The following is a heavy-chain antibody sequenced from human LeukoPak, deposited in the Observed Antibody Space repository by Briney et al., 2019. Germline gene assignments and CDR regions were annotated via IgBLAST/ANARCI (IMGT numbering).Heavy chain of an antibody. CDR1: GFTFSSYS. CDR3: ASDSSGLTGYFDY. V-gene: IGHV3-21*01. CDR2: ISGSSSYI. J-gene: IGHJ4*02. Sequence: PGGSLRLSCAASGFTFSSYSMNWIRQAPGKGLEWVSSISGSSSYIYYADSVKGRFTISRDNAKNSLYLQMNSLRAEDTAVYYCASDSSGLTGYFDYWGQGTLVTVSS. D-gene: IGHD6-19*01.